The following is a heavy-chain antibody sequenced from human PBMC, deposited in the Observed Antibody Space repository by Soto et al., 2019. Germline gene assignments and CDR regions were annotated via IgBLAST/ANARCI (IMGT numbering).Heavy chain of an antibody. V-gene: IGHV4-34*01. CDR1: GGSFSGDS. CDR2: VNHSGST. J-gene: IGHJ4*02. D-gene: IGHD2-15*01. Sequence: SSETLSLTCAVYGGSFSGDSWGWIRKPPGKGQEWSGEVNHSGSTNYNPSPKCRVTMSVDTSKNQFSLKLTPLTAADTAVYYCARGGNCSGGSCYGSDYWGQGTLVTVSS. CDR3: ARGGNCSGGSCYGSDY.